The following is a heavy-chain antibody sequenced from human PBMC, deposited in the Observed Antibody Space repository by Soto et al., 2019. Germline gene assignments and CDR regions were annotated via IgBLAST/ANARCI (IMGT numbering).Heavy chain of an antibody. CDR1: GYTFTSYG. D-gene: IGHD3-16*01. CDR2: ISGHNGNT. V-gene: IGHV1-18*01. J-gene: IGHJ4*02. Sequence: QVQLVQSGAEVQKPGASVKVSCKNSGYTFTSYGISWVRQAPGQGLEWMGWISGHNGNTNYAQKLQERPTMTTDTTTSTAYMEMRSLRSDDTAGYYCARVRGSYFDYWGQGTLVTVSS. CDR3: ARVRGSYFDY.